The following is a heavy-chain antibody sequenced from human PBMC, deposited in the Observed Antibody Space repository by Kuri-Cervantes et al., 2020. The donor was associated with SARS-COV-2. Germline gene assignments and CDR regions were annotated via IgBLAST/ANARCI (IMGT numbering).Heavy chain of an antibody. CDR1: GFTFSSYW. V-gene: IGHV3-7*01. J-gene: IGHJ4*02. Sequence: GGSLRLSCAASGFTFSSYWMAWVRQAPGKGLEWVVNIRQDAGDKNCVDSVRGRFTISRDNAKNSLYLQMNSLGAEDTAVYYCARDHGGALDSWGQGTLVTVSS. CDR2: IRQDAGDK. CDR3: ARDHGGALDS. D-gene: IGHD3-16*01.